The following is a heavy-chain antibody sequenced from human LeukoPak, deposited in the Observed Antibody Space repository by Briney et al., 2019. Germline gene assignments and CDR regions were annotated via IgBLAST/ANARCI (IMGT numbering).Heavy chain of an antibody. D-gene: IGHD3-22*01. J-gene: IGHJ4*02. CDR2: IYYSGST. CDR1: GGSISSSSYY. CDR3: ARHPPEYYYDSSFFDY. Sequence: SETLSLTCTVSGGSISSSSYYWGWIRQPPGKGLEWIGSIYYSGSTYYNPSLKSRVTISVDTSKNQFSLKLSSVTAADMAVYYCARHPPEYYYDSSFFDYWGQGTLVTVSS. V-gene: IGHV4-39*01.